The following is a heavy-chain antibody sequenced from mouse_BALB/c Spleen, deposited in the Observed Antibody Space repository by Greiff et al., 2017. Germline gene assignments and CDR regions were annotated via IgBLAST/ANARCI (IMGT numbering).Heavy chain of an antibody. V-gene: IGHV5-6-5*01. CDR1: GFTFSSYA. Sequence: EVMLVESGGGLVKPGGSLKPSCAASGFTFSSYAMSWVRQTPEKRLEWVASISSGGSTYYPDSVKGRFTISRDNARNILYLQMSSLRSEDTAMYYCAREGWLLRYFDVWGAGTTVTVSS. D-gene: IGHD2-3*01. J-gene: IGHJ1*01. CDR2: ISSGGST. CDR3: AREGWLLRYFDV.